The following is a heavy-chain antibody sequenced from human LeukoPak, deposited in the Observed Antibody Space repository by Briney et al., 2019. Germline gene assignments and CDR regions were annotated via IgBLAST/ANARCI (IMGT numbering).Heavy chain of an antibody. D-gene: IGHD2-2*01. V-gene: IGHV3-21*01. CDR2: ISSSSSYI. CDR3: AREKEGCSSTSCFSWFDP. Sequence: PGGSLRLSRAASGFTFSSYSMNWVRQAPGKGLEWVSSISSSSSYIYYADSVKGRFTISRDNAKNSLYLQMNSLRAEDTAVYYCAREKEGCSSTSCFSWFDPWGQGTLVTVSS. J-gene: IGHJ5*02. CDR1: GFTFSSYS.